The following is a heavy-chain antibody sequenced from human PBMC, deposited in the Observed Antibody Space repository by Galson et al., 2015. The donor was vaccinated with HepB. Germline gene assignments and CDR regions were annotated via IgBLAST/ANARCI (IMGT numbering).Heavy chain of an antibody. V-gene: IGHV3-7*01. Sequence: SLRLSCAASGFIFSSNWMSWVRQASGKGLEWVANMKQDGSEKYYVDSLKGRFTISRDNAKNSLFLLQMNSLRAEDTAVYYCARGRTYSYGSYYHYYYMDAWGKGTTVTVSS. J-gene: IGHJ6*03. D-gene: IGHD5-18*01. CDR1: GFIFSSNW. CDR2: MKQDGSEK. CDR3: ARGRTYSYGSYYHYYYMDA.